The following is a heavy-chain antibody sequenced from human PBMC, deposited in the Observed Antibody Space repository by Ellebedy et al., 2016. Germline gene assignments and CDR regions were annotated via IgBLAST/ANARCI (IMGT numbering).Heavy chain of an antibody. V-gene: IGHV3-30*18. Sequence: GGSLRLSXAASGLRFSNFAMYWVRQAPGKGLEWVAGISSDGTNTYYIDSVKGRLTISRDNSRSTLYLQMNNLRVEDTSVYYCAKVPYTSIVLAGGWFDPWGQGTLVTVSS. CDR1: GLRFSNFA. CDR3: AKVPYTSIVLAGGWFDP. CDR2: ISSDGTNT. D-gene: IGHD6-19*01. J-gene: IGHJ5*02.